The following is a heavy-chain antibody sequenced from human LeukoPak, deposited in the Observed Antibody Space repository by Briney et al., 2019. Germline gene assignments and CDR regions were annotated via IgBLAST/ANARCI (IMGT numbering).Heavy chain of an antibody. D-gene: IGHD2-2*01. CDR2: IYYSGST. J-gene: IGHJ5*02. V-gene: IGHV4-39*01. CDR1: GGSISSSSYY. Sequence: SETLSLTCTVSGGSISSSSYYWGWIRQPPGKGLEWIGSIYYSGSTYYNPSLKSRVTISVDTSKNQFSLKLSSVTAADTAVYCCARHVDCSSTSCLVGFDPWGQGTLVTVSS. CDR3: ARHVDCSSTSCLVGFDP.